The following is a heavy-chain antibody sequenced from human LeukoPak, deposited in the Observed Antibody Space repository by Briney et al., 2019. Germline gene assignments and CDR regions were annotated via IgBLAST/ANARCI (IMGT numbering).Heavy chain of an antibody. J-gene: IGHJ4*02. CDR2: ISAYTGDT. Sequence: ASVKVSCKASGYTFTGYGLSWVRQAPGQGLEWMGWISAYTGDTNYARKVQGRVTLTTDTSTSTAYMELRSLRSDDTAVYYCASFAGGYYGSGSYYNSPNDYWGQGTLVTVSS. D-gene: IGHD3-10*01. CDR3: ASFAGGYYGSGSYYNSPNDY. V-gene: IGHV1-18*01. CDR1: GYTFTGYG.